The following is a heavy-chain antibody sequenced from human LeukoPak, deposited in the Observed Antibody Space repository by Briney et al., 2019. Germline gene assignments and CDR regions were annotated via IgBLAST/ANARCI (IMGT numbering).Heavy chain of an antibody. CDR3: ARGVAVAEGYFDY. CDR2: ISSSSSYI. CDR1: GFTFSSYS. V-gene: IGHV3-21*01. D-gene: IGHD6-19*01. J-gene: IGHJ4*02. Sequence: GGSLRLSCAASGFTFSSYSMNWVRQAPGKGLEWVSSISSSSSYIYYADSVKGRFTISRDNANDSLYLQMNSLRAEDTAVYYCARGVAVAEGYFDYWGQGTLVTVSS.